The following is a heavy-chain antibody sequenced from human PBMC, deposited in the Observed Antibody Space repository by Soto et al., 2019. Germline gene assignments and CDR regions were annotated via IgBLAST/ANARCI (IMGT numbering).Heavy chain of an antibody. Sequence: EVQLVESGGGLVQPGGSLRLSCAASGFTFSSYSMNWVRQAPGKGLEWVSYISRSSSTTYYADSVKGRFTISRDNAKNSLYLQMNSLRDVDTAVYYCARDSDYYDSSGYYPEYFQHWGQGTLVTVSS. CDR1: GFTFSSYS. D-gene: IGHD3-22*01. J-gene: IGHJ1*01. CDR2: ISRSSSTT. V-gene: IGHV3-48*02. CDR3: ARDSDYYDSSGYYPEYFQH.